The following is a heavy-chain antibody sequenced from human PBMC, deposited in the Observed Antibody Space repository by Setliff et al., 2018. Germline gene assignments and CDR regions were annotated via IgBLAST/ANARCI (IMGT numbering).Heavy chain of an antibody. J-gene: IGHJ6*03. V-gene: IGHV4-61*09. Sequence: PSETLSLTCTVSGDSISSRRNYWGWFRQPAGKELEWIGQIYTSWSTNYNPSLKSRVTISLDTSKNQFSLSLTSETAEDTAVYYCARMSGFQYIDVWDKGTTVTVSS. CDR3: ARMSGFQYIDV. CDR2: IYTSWST. CDR1: GDSISSRRNY. D-gene: IGHD3-3*01.